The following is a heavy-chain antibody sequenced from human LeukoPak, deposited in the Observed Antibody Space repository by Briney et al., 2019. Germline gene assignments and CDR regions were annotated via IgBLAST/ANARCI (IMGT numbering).Heavy chain of an antibody. D-gene: IGHD4-17*01. V-gene: IGHV3-33*01. CDR2: IWYDGSNK. Sequence: GGSLRLSCAASGFTFSSYGMHWVRQAPGKGLEWVAVIWYDGSNKYYADSVKGRFTISRDNSKNTLYLRMNSLRAEDAAVYYCAREGNYGDYYFDYWGQGTLVTVSS. J-gene: IGHJ4*02. CDR3: AREGNYGDYYFDY. CDR1: GFTFSSYG.